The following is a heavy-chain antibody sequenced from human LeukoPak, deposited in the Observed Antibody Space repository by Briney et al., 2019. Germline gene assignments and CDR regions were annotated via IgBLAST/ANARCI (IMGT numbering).Heavy chain of an antibody. CDR1: GGSISSYY. V-gene: IGHV4-59*01. CDR2: IYYSGST. D-gene: IGHD2-15*01. J-gene: IGHJ6*02. Sequence: SETRSLTCTVSGGSISSYYWSWIRQPPGKGLEWIGYIYYSGSTNYNPSLKSRVTISVDTSKNQFSLKLSSVTAADTAVYYCARDGLYCSGGSCQTGYYYYYGMDVWGQGTTVTVSS. CDR3: ARDGLYCSGGSCQTGYYYYYGMDV.